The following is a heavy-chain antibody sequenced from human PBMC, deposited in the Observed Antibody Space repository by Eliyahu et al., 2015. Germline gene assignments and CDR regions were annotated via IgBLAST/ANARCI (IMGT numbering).Heavy chain of an antibody. CDR3: ARAFSATGGFDY. J-gene: IGHJ4*02. CDR2: RDPNSGGT. V-gene: IGHV1-2*04. D-gene: IGHD2/OR15-2a*01. Sequence: QVQLVQSGAEVKKPGASVKVSCKASGYTFTGYYMHWVRQAPGQGLEAMGWRDPNSGGTNYAQKFQGWVTMTRDTSISTAYMELSRLRSDDTAVYYCARAFSATGGFDYWGQGTLVTVPS. CDR1: GYTFTGYY.